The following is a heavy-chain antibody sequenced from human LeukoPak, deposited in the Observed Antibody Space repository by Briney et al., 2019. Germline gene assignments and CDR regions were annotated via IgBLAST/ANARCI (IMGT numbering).Heavy chain of an antibody. CDR1: GGSISSSNW. V-gene: IGHV4-4*02. D-gene: IGHD6-19*01. CDR2: IYHSGST. Sequence: PSETLSLTCAVSGGSISSSNWWSWVRPPPGTGLEWIGEIYHSGSTNYNPSLKSRVTISVDTSKNQFSLKLSSVTAADTAVYYCARVGSSGWYEADYWGQGTLVTVSS. CDR3: ARVGSSGWYEADY. J-gene: IGHJ4*02.